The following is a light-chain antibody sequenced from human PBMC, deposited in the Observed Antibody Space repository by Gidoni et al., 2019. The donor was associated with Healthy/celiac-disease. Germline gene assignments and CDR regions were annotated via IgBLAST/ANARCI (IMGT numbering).Light chain of an antibody. CDR3: QSADSSGTIEV. J-gene: IGLJ2*01. V-gene: IGLV3-25*03. CDR1: ALPKQY. CDR2: KAS. Sequence: SYELTQPPSVSVSPGQTARITCSGDALPKQYAYWYQQKPGQAPVLVIYKASERPSGIPERFSGSSSGTTVTLTISGVQAEDEADYYCQSADSSGTIEVFGGGTKLTVL.